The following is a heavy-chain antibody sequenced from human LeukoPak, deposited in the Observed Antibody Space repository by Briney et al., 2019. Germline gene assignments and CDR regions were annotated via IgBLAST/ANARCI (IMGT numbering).Heavy chain of an antibody. CDR2: ISSSSSYI. Sequence: GGSLRLSCAASGFTFSSYSMNWVRQAPGKGLEWVSSISSSSSYIYYADSVKGRFTISRDNAKNSLYLQMNSLRAEDTAVYYCAKGYSSGWYTDYFDYWGQGTLVTVSS. J-gene: IGHJ4*02. CDR1: GFTFSSYS. V-gene: IGHV3-21*01. D-gene: IGHD6-19*01. CDR3: AKGYSSGWYTDYFDY.